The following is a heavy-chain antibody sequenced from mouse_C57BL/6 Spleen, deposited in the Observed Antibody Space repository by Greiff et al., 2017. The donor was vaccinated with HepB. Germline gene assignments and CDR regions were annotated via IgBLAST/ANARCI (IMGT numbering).Heavy chain of an antibody. CDR3: AREGNYYGSSFFDY. CDR2: ISYDGSN. J-gene: IGHJ2*01. D-gene: IGHD1-1*01. Sequence: DVQLQESGPGLVKPSQSLSLTCSVTGYSITSGYYWNWIRQFPGNKLEWMGYISYDGSNNYNPSLKNRISITRDTSKNQFFLKLNSVTTEDTATYYWAREGNYYGSSFFDYWGQGTTLTVSS. V-gene: IGHV3-6*01. CDR1: GYSITSGYY.